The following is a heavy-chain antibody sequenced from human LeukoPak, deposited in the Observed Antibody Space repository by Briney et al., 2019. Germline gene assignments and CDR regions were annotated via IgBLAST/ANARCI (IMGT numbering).Heavy chain of an antibody. CDR1: GGSISSGGYY. CDR2: IYHSGST. V-gene: IGHV4-30-2*01. D-gene: IGHD6-19*01. Sequence: PSETLSLTCTVSGGSISSGGYYWSWIRQPPGKGLEWIGYIYHSGSTYYNPSLKSRVTISVDRSKNQFSLKLSSVTAADTAVYYCARDSSGSKFDYWGQGTLVTVSS. J-gene: IGHJ4*02. CDR3: ARDSSGSKFDY.